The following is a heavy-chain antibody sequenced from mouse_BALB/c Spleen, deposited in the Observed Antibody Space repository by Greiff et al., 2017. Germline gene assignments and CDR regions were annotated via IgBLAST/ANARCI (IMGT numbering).Heavy chain of an antibody. V-gene: IGHV5-6-3*01. Sequence: EVKLMESGGGLVQPGGSLKLSCAASGFTFSSYGMSWVRQTPDKRLELVATINSNGGSTYYPDSVKGRFTISRDNAKNTLYLQMSSLKSEDTAMYYCARDDYDYAMDYWGKEPQSPSPQ. CDR2: INSNGGST. CDR1: GFTFSSYG. CDR3: ARDDYDYAMDY. D-gene: IGHD2-4*01. J-gene: IGHJ4*01.